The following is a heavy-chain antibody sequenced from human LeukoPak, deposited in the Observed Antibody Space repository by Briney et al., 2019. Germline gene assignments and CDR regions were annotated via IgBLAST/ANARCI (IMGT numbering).Heavy chain of an antibody. CDR2: ISRGGGST. CDR1: GFTFYNYG. D-gene: IGHD3-3*01. Sequence: RGSLRLSCAAPGFTFYNYGMSWVPEAPGKGPERVSRISRGGGSTYYADSVKGRFTISRDNSKNTLYLQMNSPGDEATALCYCGRRRLLDCFSHQSCLDLWGQGTMVTVSS. J-gene: IGHJ5*02. CDR3: GRRRLLDCFSHQSCLDL. V-gene: IGHV3-23*01.